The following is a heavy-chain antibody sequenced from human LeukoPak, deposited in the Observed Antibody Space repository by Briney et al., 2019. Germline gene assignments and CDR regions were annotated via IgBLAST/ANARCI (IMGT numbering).Heavy chain of an antibody. CDR2: ISSSSRDI. V-gene: IGHV3-21*01. CDR1: GFTFTSYA. Sequence: GGSLRLSCAASGFTFTSYAMNWVRQAPGKGLEWVSSISSSSRDISYADSVKGRFTISRDNAWNSLYLQMNSLRAEDTAVYYCARDSDSSGYYYMDYFDYWGQGALVTVSS. CDR3: ARDSDSSGYYYMDYFDY. D-gene: IGHD3-22*01. J-gene: IGHJ4*02.